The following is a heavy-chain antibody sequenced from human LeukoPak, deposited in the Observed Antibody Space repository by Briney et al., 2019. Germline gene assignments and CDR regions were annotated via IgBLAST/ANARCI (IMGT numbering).Heavy chain of an antibody. Sequence: HAGGSLRLSCAASGFTFSSYSMNWVRQAPGKGLEWVSYISSSSSTIYYADSVKGRFTIFRDNAKNSLYLQMNSLRAEDTAVYYCARGPTADYWGQGTLVTVSS. CDR2: ISSSSSTI. J-gene: IGHJ4*02. CDR1: GFTFSSYS. CDR3: ARGPTADY. V-gene: IGHV3-48*01.